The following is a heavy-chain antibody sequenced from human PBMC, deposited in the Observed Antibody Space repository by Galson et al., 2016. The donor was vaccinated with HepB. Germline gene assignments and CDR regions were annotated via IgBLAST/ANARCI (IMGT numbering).Heavy chain of an antibody. D-gene: IGHD2-8*02. Sequence: SLRLSCAVTGFTVRSNYVGWVRHGPEKGLEWVAIVYAGGNTNYADSVKGRFTISRDESENAMSLQMSSLRREDTAVYYCVTCCTGGSCKVGHWGQGTLVTVSS. CDR1: GFTVRSNY. CDR3: VTCCTGGSCKVGH. CDR2: VYAGGNT. V-gene: IGHV3-53*01. J-gene: IGHJ4*02.